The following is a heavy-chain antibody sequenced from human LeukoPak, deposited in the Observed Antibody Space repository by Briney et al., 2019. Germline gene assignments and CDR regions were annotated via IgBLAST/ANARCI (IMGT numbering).Heavy chain of an antibody. CDR3: ARYSSDVGSFDL. Sequence: SEALSLTCSVSGGSVSSNNYYWGCIRQPPGKGLEWIGSIYYSGSTYYNPSLKSRVTISVDTSKNQFSLKLGSVTAADTAVYYCARYSSDVGSFDLWGRGTLVTVSS. J-gene: IGHJ2*01. CDR2: IYYSGST. CDR1: GGSVSSNNYY. V-gene: IGHV4-39*01. D-gene: IGHD5-12*01.